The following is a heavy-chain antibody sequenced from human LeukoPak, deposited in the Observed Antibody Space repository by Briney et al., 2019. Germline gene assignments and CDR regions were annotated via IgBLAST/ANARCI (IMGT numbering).Heavy chain of an antibody. D-gene: IGHD2-15*01. CDR1: GFTFGSYA. J-gene: IGHJ4*02. V-gene: IGHV3-23*01. CDR3: AKDQGLGGGSVWGY. CDR2: ISGSGTNT. Sequence: PGGSLRLSCAASGFTFGSYAMSWVRQAPGKGLEWVSAISGSGTNTYYGSSVKGRFTISRDNSKNMLFLEMNSLRAVDTAVYYCAKDQGLGGGSVWGYWGQGMLITVSS.